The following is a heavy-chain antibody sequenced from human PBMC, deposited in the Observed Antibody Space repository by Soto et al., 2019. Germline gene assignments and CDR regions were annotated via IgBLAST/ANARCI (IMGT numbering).Heavy chain of an antibody. CDR2: ISYDGSNK. CDR1: GFTFSSYA. D-gene: IGHD6-19*01. Sequence: GGSLRLSCAASGFTFSSYAMHWVRQAPGKGLEWVAVISYDGSNKYYADSVKGRFTISRDNSKNTLYLQMNSLRAEDTAVYYCARDDSSGWNYYYYGMDVWGQGTTVTVSS. J-gene: IGHJ6*02. V-gene: IGHV3-30-3*01. CDR3: ARDDSSGWNYYYYGMDV.